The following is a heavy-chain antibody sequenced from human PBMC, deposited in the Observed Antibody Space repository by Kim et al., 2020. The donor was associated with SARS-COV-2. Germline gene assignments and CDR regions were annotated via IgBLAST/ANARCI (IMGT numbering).Heavy chain of an antibody. CDR3: ARRGSGHDSGYYYYGMDV. V-gene: IGHV4-34*01. Sequence: SETLSLTCAVYGGSFSGYYWSWIRQPPGKGLEWIGEINHSGSTNYNPSLKSRVTISVDTSKNQFSLKLSSVTAADTAVYYCARRGSGHDSGYYYYGMDVWGQGTTVTVSS. CDR2: INHSGST. CDR1: GGSFSGYY. J-gene: IGHJ6*02. D-gene: IGHD5-12*01.